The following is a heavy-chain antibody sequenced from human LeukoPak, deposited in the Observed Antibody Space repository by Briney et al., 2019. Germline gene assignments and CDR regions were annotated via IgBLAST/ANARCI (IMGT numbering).Heavy chain of an antibody. CDR3: ARRSFYGDYEDY. Sequence: ASVKVSCKASGGTFSSYATSWVRQAPGQGLEWMGWISAYNGNTNYAQKLQGRVTMTTDTSTCTAYMELRSLRSDDTAVYYCARRSFYGDYEDYWGQGTLVTVSS. D-gene: IGHD4-17*01. CDR2: ISAYNGNT. V-gene: IGHV1-18*01. CDR1: GGTFSSYA. J-gene: IGHJ4*02.